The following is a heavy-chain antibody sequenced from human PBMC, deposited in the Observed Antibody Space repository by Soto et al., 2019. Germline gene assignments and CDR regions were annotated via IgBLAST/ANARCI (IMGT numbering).Heavy chain of an antibody. CDR2: INADSGNT. V-gene: IGHV1-3*01. CDR1: GYTFTSYA. D-gene: IGHD5-12*01. J-gene: IGHJ4*02. CDR3: ARSRGGYSGYEIDY. Sequence: QVQLVQSGAEVKKPGASVKVSCKASGYTFTSYAIHRVRQAPGQGLEWMGWINADSGNTIYTKNFQGRVTITRDTAARTVYMELSSLRTEDTAVFYCARSRGGYSGYEIDYWGQGTLVTVSS.